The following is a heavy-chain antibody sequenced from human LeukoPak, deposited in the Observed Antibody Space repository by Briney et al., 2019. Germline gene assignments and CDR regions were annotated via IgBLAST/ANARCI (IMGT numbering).Heavy chain of an antibody. V-gene: IGHV3-30-3*01. CDR2: ISYDGSNK. CDR1: GFTFSSYA. J-gene: IGHJ4*02. D-gene: IGHD4-17*01. CDR3: ARDLYGDYAPGY. Sequence: GGSLRLSCAASGFTFSSYAMHWVRQAPGKGLEWVAVISYDGSNKYYADSVKGRFTISRDNSKNTLYLQMNSLRAEDTAVYYCARDLYGDYAPGYWGQGTLVTVSS.